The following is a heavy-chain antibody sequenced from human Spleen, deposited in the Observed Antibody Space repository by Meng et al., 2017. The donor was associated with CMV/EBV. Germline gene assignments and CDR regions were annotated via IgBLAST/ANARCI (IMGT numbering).Heavy chain of an antibody. V-gene: IGHV3-66*02. CDR1: GFTVSSNY. D-gene: IGHD1-1*01. CDR3: ARERAGPGDAFDI. J-gene: IGHJ3*02. CDR2: IYSGGST. Sequence: GESLKISCAASGFTVSSNYMSWVRQAPGKGLEWVSVIYSGGSTYYADSVKGRFTISRDNSKNTLYLQMNSLRAEDTAVYYCARERAGPGDAFDIWGQGTMVTVS.